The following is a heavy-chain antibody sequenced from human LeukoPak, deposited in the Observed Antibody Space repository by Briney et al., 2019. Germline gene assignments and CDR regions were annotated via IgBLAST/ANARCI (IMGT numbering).Heavy chain of an antibody. CDR1: GFTFSIYC. V-gene: IGHV3-21*04. CDR2: ISSSSSYI. D-gene: IGHD2-15*01. J-gene: IGHJ4*02. Sequence: PGGSLSLSCAASGFTFSIYCMSWVSQAPGKGLEWVSSISSSSSYIYYADSVQGRFTISRDNSKNTLYLQMNSLRAEDTAVYYCAKDHCSGRSCYLDYWGQGTLVTVSP. CDR3: AKDHCSGRSCYLDY.